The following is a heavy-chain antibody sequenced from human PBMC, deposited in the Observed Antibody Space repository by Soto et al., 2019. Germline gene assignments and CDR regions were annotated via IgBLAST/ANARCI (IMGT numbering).Heavy chain of an antibody. Sequence: QVQLVESGGGVVQPGRSLRLSCAASGFTFSSYGMHWVRQAPGKGLEWVAVISYDGSNKYYADSVKGRFTISRDNSKNTLYLQMNSLRAEDTAVYYCARHGGPAGTSVLWGQGTLVTVSS. J-gene: IGHJ4*02. V-gene: IGHV3-30*03. CDR3: ARHGGPAGTSVL. D-gene: IGHD1-7*01. CDR1: GFTFSSYG. CDR2: ISYDGSNK.